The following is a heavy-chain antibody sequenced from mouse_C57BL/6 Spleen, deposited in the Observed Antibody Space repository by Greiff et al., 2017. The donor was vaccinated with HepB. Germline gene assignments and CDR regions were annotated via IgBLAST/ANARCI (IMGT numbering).Heavy chain of an antibody. J-gene: IGHJ1*03. Sequence: VQLQQSGTELVKPGASVKLSCKASGYTFTSYWMHWVKQRPGQGLEWIGNINPSNGGTNYNEKFKSKATLTVDKSSSTADMQLSSLTSEAPAVYYWASSEYGRLYWYFDVWGTRTTVTVSS. CDR2: INPSNGGT. D-gene: IGHD2-10*02. CDR3: ASSEYGRLYWYFDV. V-gene: IGHV1-53*01. CDR1: GYTFTSYW.